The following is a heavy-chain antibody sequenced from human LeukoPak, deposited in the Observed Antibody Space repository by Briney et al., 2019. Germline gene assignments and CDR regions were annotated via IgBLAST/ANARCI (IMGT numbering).Heavy chain of an antibody. V-gene: IGHV3-30*02. J-gene: IGHJ4*02. D-gene: IGHD3-10*01. CDR2: IQYDGSDK. CDR1: GFTFSGYW. CDR3: ARVTYGSGTYGAFDY. Sequence: GGSLRLSCAASGFTFSGYWMTWVRQAPGKGLEWVAFIQYDGSDKYYADSVKGRFTISRDNSKNTLYLQMNSLRAEDTAVYYCARVTYGSGTYGAFDYWGQGTLVTVSS.